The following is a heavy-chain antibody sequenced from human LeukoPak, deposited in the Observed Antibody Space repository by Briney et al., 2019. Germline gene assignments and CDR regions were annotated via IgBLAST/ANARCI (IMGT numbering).Heavy chain of an antibody. J-gene: IGHJ4*02. CDR2: ISGSGGST. CDR1: GFTFSSYA. CDR3: AKDSPLSYYDSSGYYLFDY. Sequence: GGSLRLSCAASGFTFSSYAMSWVRQAPGRGLEWVSGISGSGGSTFYPDSVKGRFTISRDNSKNTLYMQMNSLRAEDTAVYYCAKDSPLSYYDSSGYYLFDYWGQGTLVTVSS. V-gene: IGHV3-23*01. D-gene: IGHD3-22*01.